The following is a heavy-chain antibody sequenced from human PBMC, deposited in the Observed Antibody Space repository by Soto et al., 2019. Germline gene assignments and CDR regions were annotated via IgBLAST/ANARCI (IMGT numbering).Heavy chain of an antibody. CDR3: ARTLRGRGVKYFDD. CDR2: TYYRSKWHY. D-gene: IGHD3-10*01. V-gene: IGHV6-1*01. CDR1: GDSVSNNSVA. Sequence: SQTLSLTCAISGDSVSNNSVAWNWVRQSPSRGLEWLGRTYYRSKWHYDYAPSVRSRITINPDTSKNHFSLQLNSVSPEDAAVYYCARTLRGRGVKYFDDWGQGTLVTVSS. J-gene: IGHJ4*02.